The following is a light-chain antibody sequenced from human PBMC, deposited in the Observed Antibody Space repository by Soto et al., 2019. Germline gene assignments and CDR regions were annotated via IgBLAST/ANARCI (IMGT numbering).Light chain of an antibody. J-gene: IGKJ4*02. CDR1: HYIXMW. CDR2: YAS. Sequence: IQMTQCPSTLSASVGDRVSFTCRASHYIXMWLVWYQQRPGKAPSILXTYASKLERGGPPRFNGSRSETEFTLTISSLQSEDFAVYYCQQYKNGTRTFGGGTKVDIK. CDR3: QQYKNGTRT. V-gene: IGKV1-5*01.